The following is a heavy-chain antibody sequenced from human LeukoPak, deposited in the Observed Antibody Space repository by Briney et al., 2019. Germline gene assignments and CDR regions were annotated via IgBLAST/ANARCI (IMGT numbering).Heavy chain of an antibody. CDR1: GFTFSIYN. CDR3: ARDAALLPGKYYYYMDV. CDR2: ITGSSTYT. J-gene: IGHJ6*03. V-gene: IGHV3-21*01. D-gene: IGHD1-14*01. Sequence: GGSLRLSCVGSGFTFSIYNMNWVRQAPGKGLEWVSSITGSSTYTNYADSLKGRFTISRDNAKNSMYLEMNSLTAEDTAVYFCARDAALLPGKYYYYMDVWGKGTRVTVSS.